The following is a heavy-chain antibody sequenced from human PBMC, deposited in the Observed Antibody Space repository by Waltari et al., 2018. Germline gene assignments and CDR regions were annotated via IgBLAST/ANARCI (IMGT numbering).Heavy chain of an antibody. Sequence: QVQLQQWGAGLLKPSETLSLTCAVYGGSFSGYYWSWIRPPPGKGLEWIGEINHSGSNNDKPTPKSRVTIAVDTSKNQFSRKLSSATAADTAVDYCARSQTPTRYSSSWGLIDDWGQGTLVTVSS. CDR1: GGSFSGYY. D-gene: IGHD6-13*01. V-gene: IGHV4-34*01. J-gene: IGHJ4*02. CDR3: ARSQTPTRYSSSWGLIDD. CDR2: INHSGSN.